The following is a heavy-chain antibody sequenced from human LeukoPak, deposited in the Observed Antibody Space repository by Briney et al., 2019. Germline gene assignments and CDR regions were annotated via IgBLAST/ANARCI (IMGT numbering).Heavy chain of an antibody. J-gene: IGHJ4*02. CDR1: GFTFSSYG. D-gene: IGHD1-26*01. CDR2: ISGSGGST. V-gene: IGHV3-23*01. Sequence: PGGSLRLSCAASGFTFSSYGMSWVRQAPGKGLEWVSAISGSGGSTYYADSVKGRFTISRDNSKNTLYLQMNSLRAEDTAVYYCAKDRSAGATTGVYYFDYWGQGTLVTVSS. CDR3: AKDRSAGATTGVYYFDY.